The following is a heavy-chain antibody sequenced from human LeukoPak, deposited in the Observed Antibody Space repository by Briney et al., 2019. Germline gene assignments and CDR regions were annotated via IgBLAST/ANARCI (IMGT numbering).Heavy chain of an antibody. J-gene: IGHJ4*02. CDR2: VSGDGRTT. D-gene: IGHD1-26*01. V-gene: IGHV3-23*01. Sequence: PGGSLRLSCAASGFTFNNYAMSWARQVPGKGLEWVSAVSGDGRTTHYVDSVKGRFTISRDNSRNTLYLQMSSLRAEDTAIYYCAKDSVVRNTGSYYFASWGQGTLVTVSS. CDR1: GFTFNNYA. CDR3: AKDSVVRNTGSYYFAS.